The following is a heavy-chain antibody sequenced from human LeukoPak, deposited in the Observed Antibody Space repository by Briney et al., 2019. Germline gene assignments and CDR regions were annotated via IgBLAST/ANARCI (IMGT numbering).Heavy chain of an antibody. CDR2: IYYSGST. V-gene: IGHV4-39*07. Sequence: SETLSLTCSVSGDSISTSSYYWGWIRQPPGKGMEWIVTIYYSGSTYYNPSLTSRVTISVDTSKNQFSLKLSSVTAADTAVYYCARVYYYYQYMDVWGKGTTVTVSS. CDR3: ARVYYYYQYMDV. J-gene: IGHJ6*03. CDR1: GDSISTSSYY.